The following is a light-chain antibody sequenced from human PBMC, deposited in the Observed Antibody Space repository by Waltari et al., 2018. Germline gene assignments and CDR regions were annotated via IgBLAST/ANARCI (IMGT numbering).Light chain of an antibody. V-gene: IGKV3-11*01. J-gene: IGKJ1*01. CDR3: QQRISWLGWT. Sequence: EIVLTQSPATLSLSPGERATLSCRASQSVSTYFAWYQQKPGPVPRLLIYGASNRATGIPARFSGSGSGTDFTLTISSLEPEDFAVYYCQQRISWLGWTFGQGTKVEIK. CDR1: QSVSTY. CDR2: GAS.